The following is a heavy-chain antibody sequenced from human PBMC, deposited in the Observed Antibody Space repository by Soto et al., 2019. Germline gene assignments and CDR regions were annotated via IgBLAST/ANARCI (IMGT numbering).Heavy chain of an antibody. D-gene: IGHD6-19*01. CDR1: GCSFASYW. V-gene: IGHV5-51*01. CDR2: IYPGDSDT. CDR3: ARHRYNSGPTDNDMDV. Sequence: GEPLKISCRGSGCSFASYWIGWVRQMPGKGLEWMGIIYPGDSDTKYSPSFQGQVTISVDKSISTAYLQWSSLKASDTAMYYCARHRYNSGPTDNDMDVWAQGTTVTLSS. J-gene: IGHJ6*02.